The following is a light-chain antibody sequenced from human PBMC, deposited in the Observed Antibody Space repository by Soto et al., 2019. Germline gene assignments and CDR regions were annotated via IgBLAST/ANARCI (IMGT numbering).Light chain of an antibody. V-gene: IGKV3-20*01. J-gene: IGKJ5*01. CDR3: QRYDRSQGT. CDR1: QSVSSSY. CDR2: GAS. Sequence: EIVLTQSPGTLSLSPGERATLSCRGSQSVSSSYLAWYQQKPGQAPRLPIYGASSRATGIPDRFSGSGSGTDFTLTISRLEPEDFAVYYCQRYDRSQGTFGQGTRLEIK.